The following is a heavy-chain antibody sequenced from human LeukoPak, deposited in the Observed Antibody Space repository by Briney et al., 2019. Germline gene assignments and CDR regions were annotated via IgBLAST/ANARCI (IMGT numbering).Heavy chain of an antibody. V-gene: IGHV3-23*01. CDR1: GLTFSSYA. CDR3: AKASPGGTRYGMDV. D-gene: IGHD1-1*01. CDR2: ISTAGTNT. Sequence: GGSLRLSCAASGLTFSSYAMTWVRQAPGKGLEWVSGISTAGTNTYYADSVKGRFTISRDNFKNTLYLQLNSLKAEDTAIYYCAKASPGGTRYGMDVWGQGTTVTVSS. J-gene: IGHJ6*02.